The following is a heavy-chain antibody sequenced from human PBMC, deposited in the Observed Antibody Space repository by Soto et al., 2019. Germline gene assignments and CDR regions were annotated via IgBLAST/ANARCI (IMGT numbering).Heavy chain of an antibody. CDR1: GFTFSSYG. D-gene: IGHD3-3*01. J-gene: IGHJ6*02. Sequence: QVQLVESGGGVVQPGRSLRLSCAASGFTFSSYGMHWVRQAPGKGLEWVAAISYDGSNEYYADSVKGRFTISRYNSKNTLYVQMNSLRAEDTAVYYCAKEVWSGPMDVWGQGTTVTVSS. CDR2: ISYDGSNE. CDR3: AKEVWSGPMDV. V-gene: IGHV3-30*18.